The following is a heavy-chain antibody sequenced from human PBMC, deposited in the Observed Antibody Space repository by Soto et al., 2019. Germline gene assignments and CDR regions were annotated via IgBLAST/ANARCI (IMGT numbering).Heavy chain of an antibody. CDR2: ISSSGSTI. CDR3: AREGLLGYCSGGSCYYFDY. CDR1: GFTFSSYE. D-gene: IGHD2-15*01. V-gene: IGHV3-48*03. J-gene: IGHJ4*02. Sequence: GGSLSLSCAASGFTFSSYEMNWVRQAPGKGLEWVSYISSSGSTIYYADSVKGRFTISRDNAKNSLYLQMNSLRAEDTAVYYCAREGLLGYCSGGSCYYFDYWGQGTLVTVSS.